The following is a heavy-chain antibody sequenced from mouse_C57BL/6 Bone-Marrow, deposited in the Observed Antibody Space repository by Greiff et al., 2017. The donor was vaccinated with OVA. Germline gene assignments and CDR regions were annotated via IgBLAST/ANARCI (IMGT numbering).Heavy chain of an antibody. V-gene: IGHV1-5*01. J-gene: IGHJ3*01. CDR3: TRRYYGSSYLFAY. Sequence: VQLQQSGTVLARPGASVKMSCKTSGYTFTSYWMHWVKQRPGQGLEWIGAIYPGNSDTSYNQKFKGKAKLTAVTSASNAYMELSSLTNEDSAVYYCTRRYYGSSYLFAYWGQGTLVTVSA. D-gene: IGHD1-1*01. CDR2: IYPGNSDT. CDR1: GYTFTSYW.